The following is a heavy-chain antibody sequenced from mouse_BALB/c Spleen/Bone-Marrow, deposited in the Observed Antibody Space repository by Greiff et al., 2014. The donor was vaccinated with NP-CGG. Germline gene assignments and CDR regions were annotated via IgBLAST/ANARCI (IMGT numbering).Heavy chain of an antibody. D-gene: IGHD1-1*01. Sequence: EVKLQESGAELVKPGASVKLSCTASGFNIKDTYMHWVKQRPEQGLEWIGRIDPANGNTKYDPKFQGKATITAGTSSNTAYLQLSSLTSEDTAVYYCAIYYYGSSGFAYWGQGTLVTVSA. V-gene: IGHV14-3*02. CDR2: IDPANGNT. CDR1: GFNIKDTY. CDR3: AIYYYGSSGFAY. J-gene: IGHJ3*01.